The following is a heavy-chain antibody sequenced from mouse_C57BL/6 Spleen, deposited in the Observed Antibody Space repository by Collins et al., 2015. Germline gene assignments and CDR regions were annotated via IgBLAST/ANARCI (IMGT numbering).Heavy chain of an antibody. Sequence: QVQLQQPGAELVKPGASVKMSCKASGYTFTSYWITWVKQRPGQGLEWIGDFYPGSGRTNYNEKFKSKATLTVDTSSSTAYMQLSSLTSEDSAVYYCARKRLTGTNYFDYWGQGATLTVSS. D-gene: IGHD4-1*01. CDR3: ARKRLTGTNYFDY. CDR2: FYPGSGRT. CDR1: GYTFTSYW. V-gene: IGHV1-55*01. J-gene: IGHJ2*01.